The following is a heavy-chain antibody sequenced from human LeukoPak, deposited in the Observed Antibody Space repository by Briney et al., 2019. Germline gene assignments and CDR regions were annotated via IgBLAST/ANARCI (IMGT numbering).Heavy chain of an antibody. CDR2: SYYSGST. CDR3: ARQSIAARRAFDI. CDR1: GGSISSYY. V-gene: IGHV4-59*08. D-gene: IGHD6-6*01. J-gene: IGHJ3*02. Sequence: SETLSLTCTVSGGSISSYYWSWIRQPPGKGLEYIGYSYYSGSTDYNPSLKSRVTISVDTSNQFSLMLTSVTAADTAVYYCARQSIAARRAFDIWGQGTMVTVSS.